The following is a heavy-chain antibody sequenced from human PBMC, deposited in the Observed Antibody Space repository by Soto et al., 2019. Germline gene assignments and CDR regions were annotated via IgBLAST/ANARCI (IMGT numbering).Heavy chain of an antibody. CDR2: INSDGSST. CDR1: GFTFSAYA. CDR3: ARDPGYDSSGDDAFDI. Sequence: PGGSLRLSCAASGFTFSAYAFHWVRQAPGKGLVWVSRINSDGSSTSYADSVKGRFTISRDNAKNTLYLQMNSLRAEDTAVYYCARDPGYDSSGDDAFDIWGQGTMVTVSS. J-gene: IGHJ3*02. V-gene: IGHV3-74*01. D-gene: IGHD3-22*01.